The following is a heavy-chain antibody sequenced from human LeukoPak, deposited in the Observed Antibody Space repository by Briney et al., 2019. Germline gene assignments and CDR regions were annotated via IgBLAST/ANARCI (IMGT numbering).Heavy chain of an antibody. Sequence: EGSLRLSCAASGFTVSSNYMSWVRQAPGKGLEWVSVIYSGGSTYYADSVKGRFTISRDNSKNTLYLQMNSLRAEDTAVYYCARPLLLWLHMDVWGQGTTVTVSS. CDR3: ARPLLLWLHMDV. CDR1: GFTVSSNY. D-gene: IGHD3-10*01. CDR2: IYSGGST. J-gene: IGHJ6*02. V-gene: IGHV3-66*04.